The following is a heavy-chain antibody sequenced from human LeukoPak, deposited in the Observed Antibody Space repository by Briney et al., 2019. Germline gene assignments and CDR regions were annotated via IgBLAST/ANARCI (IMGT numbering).Heavy chain of an antibody. CDR1: GFTFSSYW. Sequence: GGSLRLSCTASGFTFSSYWMSWVRQAPGKGLEWVANIKQDGSEKYYVDSVKGRFTISRDNAKNSLYLQMNSLRAEDTAVYYCARFPHDSSGYYLLYYYYYMDVWGKGTTVTVSS. D-gene: IGHD3-22*01. J-gene: IGHJ6*03. CDR2: IKQDGSEK. V-gene: IGHV3-7*01. CDR3: ARFPHDSSGYYLLYYYYYMDV.